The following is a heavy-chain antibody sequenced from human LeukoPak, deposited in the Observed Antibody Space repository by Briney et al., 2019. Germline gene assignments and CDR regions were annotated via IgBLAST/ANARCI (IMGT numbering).Heavy chain of an antibody. CDR2: ISGSGYST. Sequence: GGSLRLSCAASGFTFSSYAMSWVRQAPGKGLEWVSAISGSGYSTYYADSVKGRFTISRDNSKNTLYLQMDSLRAEDAAVYYCAKEAGYSGYDYPDYWGQGTLVTVSS. J-gene: IGHJ4*02. D-gene: IGHD5-12*01. CDR3: AKEAGYSGYDYPDY. CDR1: GFTFSSYA. V-gene: IGHV3-23*01.